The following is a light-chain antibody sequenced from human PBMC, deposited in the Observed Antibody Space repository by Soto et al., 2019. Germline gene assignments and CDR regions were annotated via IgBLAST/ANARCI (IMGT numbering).Light chain of an antibody. CDR3: QQRSNW. Sequence: DIVMTQSPDSLAVSLGERATINCKSSQSVLYSSNNKNYLAWYQQKPGQPPKLLIYWASTRESGVPDRFSGSGSGTDFTLTISSLEPEDFAVYYCQQRSNWFGQGTKVDIK. J-gene: IGKJ1*01. V-gene: IGKV4-1*01. CDR2: WAS. CDR1: QSVLYSSNNKNY.